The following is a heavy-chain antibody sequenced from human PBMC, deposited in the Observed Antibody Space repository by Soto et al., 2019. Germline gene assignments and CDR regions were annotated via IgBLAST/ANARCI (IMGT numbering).Heavy chain of an antibody. J-gene: IGHJ5*02. D-gene: IGHD3-10*01. V-gene: IGHV1-46*01. CDR2: INPSGGST. CDR1: GYTFTSYY. CDR3: AREGAVLTYWFDP. Sequence: ASVRVSCKASGYTFTSYYMHWVRQAPGQGLEWMGIINPSGGSTSYAQKFQGRVTMTRDTSTSTVYMELSSLRSEDTAVYYCAREGAVLTYWFDPWGQGTLVTVSS.